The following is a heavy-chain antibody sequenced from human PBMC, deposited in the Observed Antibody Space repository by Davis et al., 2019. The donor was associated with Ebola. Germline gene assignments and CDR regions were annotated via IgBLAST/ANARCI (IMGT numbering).Heavy chain of an antibody. Sequence: SLKISCAASGFTFSSSGMHWVRRAPGKGLEWVALISYAGSDKSYADSVKGRFTVSRDDSKSTLYLQMNSLTTEDTAVSYCARARVSGPSDFDYWGQGTLVTVSS. J-gene: IGHJ4*02. V-gene: IGHV3-30*03. CDR2: ISYAGSDK. D-gene: IGHD5/OR15-5a*01. CDR1: GFTFSSSG. CDR3: ARARVSGPSDFDY.